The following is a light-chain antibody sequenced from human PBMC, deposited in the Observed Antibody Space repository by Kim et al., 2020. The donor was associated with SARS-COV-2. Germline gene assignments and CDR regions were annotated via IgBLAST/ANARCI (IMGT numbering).Light chain of an antibody. CDR2: EYN. V-gene: IGLV6-57*02. CDR1: SGSIASNY. CDR3: QSYDSSNWV. J-gene: IGLJ3*02. Sequence: NFMLTQPHSVSESPGKTVTISCTGSSGSIASNYVQWYQQRPGSAPTTVIYEYNQRPSGVPDRFSGSIDSSSNSASLTISGLKTEDEADYYCQSYDSSNWVFGGGTQLTVL.